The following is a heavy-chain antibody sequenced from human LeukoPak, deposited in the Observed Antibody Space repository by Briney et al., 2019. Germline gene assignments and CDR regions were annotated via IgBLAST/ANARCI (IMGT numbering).Heavy chain of an antibody. CDR2: IIPIFGTA. D-gene: IGHD5-12*01. CDR3: ARVGFSGYDPQYYFDY. Sequence: GASVKVSCKACGGTFSSYAISWVRQAPGQGLEWMGGIIPIFGTANYAQKFQGRVTITADESTSTAYMELSSLRSEDTDVYYCARVGFSGYDPQYYFDYWGQGTLVTVSS. V-gene: IGHV1-69*13. CDR1: GGTFSSYA. J-gene: IGHJ4*02.